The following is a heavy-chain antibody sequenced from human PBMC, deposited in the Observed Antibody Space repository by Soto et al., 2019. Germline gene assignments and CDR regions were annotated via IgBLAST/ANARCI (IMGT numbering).Heavy chain of an antibody. V-gene: IGHV4-39*01. CDR1: GGSISSSSYY. J-gene: IGHJ4*02. Sequence: QLQLQESGPGLVKPSETLSLTCTVSGGSISSSSYYWGWMRQPPGKGLEWIGSIYYSGSNYYNPSLKSRVTISVDRSKSQFSLKLSSVTAADTAVYYCARLVYDSSGYRPGWGQGTMVTVSS. CDR2: IYYSGSN. D-gene: IGHD3-22*01. CDR3: ARLVYDSSGYRPG.